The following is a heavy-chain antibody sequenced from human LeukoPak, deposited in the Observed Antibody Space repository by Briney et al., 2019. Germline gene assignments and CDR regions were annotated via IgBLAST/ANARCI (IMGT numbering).Heavy chain of an antibody. V-gene: IGHV3-49*04. J-gene: IGHJ4*02. Sequence: GGSLRLSCTTSGFTFADYAMSWVRQAPGKGLEWVGFIRSKSNGGTTHYAASVEGRFTISRDDSNSIAYLQMNSLKTEDTAVYYCVRGYRYAGHESVYWGQGTLVTVSS. CDR1: GFTFADYA. D-gene: IGHD5-12*01. CDR3: VRGYRYAGHESVY. CDR2: IRSKSNGGTT.